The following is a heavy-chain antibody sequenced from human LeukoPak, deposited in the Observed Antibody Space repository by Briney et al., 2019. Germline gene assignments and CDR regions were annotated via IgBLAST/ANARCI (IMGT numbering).Heavy chain of an antibody. Sequence: GGSLRLSCAASGFTFSSYSMNWVRQAPGKGLEWVSSISSSSSYIYYADSVKGRFTISRDNSKNTLFLQMNSLRAEDTAVYYCAKDRAWIQLWFYDAFDIWGQGTMVTVSS. D-gene: IGHD5-18*01. V-gene: IGHV3-21*04. CDR2: ISSSSSYI. J-gene: IGHJ3*02. CDR3: AKDRAWIQLWFYDAFDI. CDR1: GFTFSSYS.